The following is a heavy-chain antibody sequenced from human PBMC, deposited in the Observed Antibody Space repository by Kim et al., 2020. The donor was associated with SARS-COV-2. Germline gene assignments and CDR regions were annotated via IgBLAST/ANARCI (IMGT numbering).Heavy chain of an antibody. D-gene: IGHD1-26*01. CDR3: ARGGVNLGDY. V-gene: IGHV3-23*01. J-gene: IGHJ4*02. Sequence: STSSADSVKGRFTNSRDNSKNHLSLQMNSLRVEDTAVYYCARGGVNLGDYWGQGTLVTVSS. CDR2: ST.